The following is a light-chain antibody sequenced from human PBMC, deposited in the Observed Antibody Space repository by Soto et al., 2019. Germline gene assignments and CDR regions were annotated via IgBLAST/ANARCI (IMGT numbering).Light chain of an antibody. J-gene: IGLJ1*01. CDR1: SSNIGSNY. CDR2: RNN. V-gene: IGLV1-47*01. Sequence: QSVLTQPPSASGTPGQRVTISCSGSSSNIGSNYVYWYQQLPGTAPKLLIYRNNQRPSGVPDRFSGSKSGTSASLAISGLRSADEADYYCAAWDDSLSGQVFGTGPKLTVL. CDR3: AAWDDSLSGQV.